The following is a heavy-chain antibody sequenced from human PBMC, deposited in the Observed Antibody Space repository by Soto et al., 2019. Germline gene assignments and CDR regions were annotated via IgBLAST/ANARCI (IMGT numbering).Heavy chain of an antibody. CDR2: VSFDGKVT. J-gene: IGHJ4*02. Sequence: QVQLVESGGDMVQAGTSLRLSCTGSGFTFNSLSLHWVRQGPDKGLEWVAVVSFDGKVTYYADSVKGRFTVSRDNYKNTISLQPNRLRADYTAVYYSAREPLGDSQYFDYWGQGTPVTVSS. D-gene: IGHD2-21*02. CDR1: GFTFNSLS. CDR3: AREPLGDSQYFDY. V-gene: IGHV3-30*04.